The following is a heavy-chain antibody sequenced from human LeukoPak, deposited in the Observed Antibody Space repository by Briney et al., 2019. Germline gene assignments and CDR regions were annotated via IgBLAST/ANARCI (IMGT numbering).Heavy chain of an antibody. J-gene: IGHJ6*04. CDR3: AREYYYGSGSYGAYYYGMDV. V-gene: IGHV3-74*01. CDR2: INNDGSST. D-gene: IGHD3-10*01. Sequence: GGSLRLSCAASGFTFSNYWMHWVRQAPGKGLVWVSHINNDGSSTTYADSVKGRFTISRDNAENTLYLQMNSLRAEDTAVYYCAREYYYGSGSYGAYYYGMDVWGKGTTVTVSS. CDR1: GFTFSNYW.